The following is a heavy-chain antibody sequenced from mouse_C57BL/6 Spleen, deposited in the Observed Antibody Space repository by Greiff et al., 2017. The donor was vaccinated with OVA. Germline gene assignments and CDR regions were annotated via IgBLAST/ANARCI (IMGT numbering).Heavy chain of an antibody. J-gene: IGHJ1*03. CDR3: PRRDDGSTWYFDV. CDR1: GYTFTSYW. CDR2: IDPSDSYT. V-gene: IGHV1-50*01. D-gene: IGHD2-3*01. Sequence: VQLQQPGAELVKPGASVKLSCKASGYTFTSYWMQWVKQRPGQGLEWIGEIDPSDSYTNYNQKFKGKATLTVDTSSSTAYMQLSSLTSEDSAVYYCPRRDDGSTWYFDVWGTGTTVTVSS.